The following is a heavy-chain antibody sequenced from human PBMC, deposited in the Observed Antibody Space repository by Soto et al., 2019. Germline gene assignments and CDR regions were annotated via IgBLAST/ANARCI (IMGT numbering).Heavy chain of an antibody. CDR2: IYYSGST. J-gene: IGHJ4*02. CDR3: ARPSGSYLYYFDY. V-gene: IGHV4-39*01. Sequence: SETLSVTCPVSGGSLSSNYYYWGWLRQPPGKGLEWIGSIYYSGSTYYNPSLKSRVTISVDTSKNQFSLKLSSVTAADTAVYYCARPSGSYLYYFDYWGQGTLVTVSS. CDR1: GGSLSSNYYY. D-gene: IGHD1-26*01.